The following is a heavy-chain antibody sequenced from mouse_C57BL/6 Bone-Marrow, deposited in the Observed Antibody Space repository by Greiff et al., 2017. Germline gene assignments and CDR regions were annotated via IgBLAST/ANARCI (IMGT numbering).Heavy chain of an antibody. V-gene: IGHV1-7*01. D-gene: IGHD1-1*01. CDR3: ASLYYYASSGAY. J-gene: IGHJ3*01. CDR1: GYTFTSYW. Sequence: QVQLQQSGAELAKPGASVKLSCKASGYTFTSYWMHWVKQRPGQGLEWIGYINPSSGYTKYNQKFKDKATLTASKSSSTAYMQLSSLTYEDSAVYYCASLYYYASSGAYWGQGTLVTVSA. CDR2: INPSSGYT.